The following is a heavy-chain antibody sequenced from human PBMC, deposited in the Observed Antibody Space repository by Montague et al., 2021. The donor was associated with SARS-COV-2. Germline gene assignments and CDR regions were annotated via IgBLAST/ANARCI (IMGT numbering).Heavy chain of an antibody. Sequence: TLSLTCTVSGGSISSGSYYWSWIRQPAGKGLEWIGLVYASGITNYNLSLKGRVTISIDKSKNQFSMRLSSVTAADTALYYCISALASVDYWGQGTLVTVSS. J-gene: IGHJ4*02. CDR3: ISALASVDY. D-gene: IGHD1-26*01. CDR2: VYASGIT. CDR1: GGSISSGSYY. V-gene: IGHV4-61*02.